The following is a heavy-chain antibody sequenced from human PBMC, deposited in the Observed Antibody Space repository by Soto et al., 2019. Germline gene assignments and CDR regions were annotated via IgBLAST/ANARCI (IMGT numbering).Heavy chain of an antibody. CDR1: GFTFSRYG. J-gene: IGHJ4*02. V-gene: IGHV3-30*18. Sequence: AGSLRLSCAASGFTFSRYGMHWVSQAPGKGLEWVAVISYDGSNKYYADSVKGRFTISRDNSKNTLYLQMNSLRAEDTAVYYCAKDVDGYNGDYWGQGTLVTVSS. CDR3: AKDVDGYNGDY. CDR2: ISYDGSNK. D-gene: IGHD5-12*01.